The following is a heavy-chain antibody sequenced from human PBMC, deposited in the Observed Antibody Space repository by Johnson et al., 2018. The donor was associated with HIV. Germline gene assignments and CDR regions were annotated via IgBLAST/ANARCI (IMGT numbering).Heavy chain of an antibody. J-gene: IGHJ3*02. D-gene: IGHD6-19*01. Sequence: QVQLVESGGGLVKPGGSLRLSCAASGFTFSDYYMSWIRQAPGKGLEWVSYISSNGGSTYYANSVEGRFTISRDNSKNTLYLQMNSLRAEDTALYYCARVGAVAGLYSIWGQGTMVTVSS. CDR1: GFTFSDYY. CDR3: ARVGAVAGLYSI. CDR2: ISSNGGST. V-gene: IGHV3-11*01.